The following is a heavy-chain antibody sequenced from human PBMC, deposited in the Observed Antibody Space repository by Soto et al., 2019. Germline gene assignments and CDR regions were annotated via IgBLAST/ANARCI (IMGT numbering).Heavy chain of an antibody. CDR1: GFTFSSHA. Sequence: PGGSLRLSCAAAGFTFSSHAMNWVRQAPGKGLEWVAVISFDGSNRYYADSQRGRLTISRDNSRNTLYLQMDNLRPDDTAIYYCARAHGPYYGSSYYGLARNYFDYWGQGTLVTVSS. CDR3: ARAHGPYYGSSYYGLARNYFDY. CDR2: ISFDGSNR. J-gene: IGHJ4*02. V-gene: IGHV3-30*03. D-gene: IGHD3-3*01.